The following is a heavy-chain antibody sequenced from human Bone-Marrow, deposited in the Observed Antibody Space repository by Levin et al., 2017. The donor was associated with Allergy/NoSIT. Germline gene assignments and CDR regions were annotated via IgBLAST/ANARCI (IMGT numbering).Heavy chain of an antibody. CDR2: ISSRSSHI. CDR1: GFSFNNYS. J-gene: IGHJ3*02. Sequence: GESLKISCAASGFSFNNYSMNWVRQAPGKGLEWVSSISSRSSHIYYVDSVEGRFTISRDNAKSSLFLQMNSLRAEDTAVYYCARAKQGYIYDPFDMWGLGTLVTVSS. CDR3: ARAKQGYIYDPFDM. D-gene: IGHD5-18*01. V-gene: IGHV3-21*01.